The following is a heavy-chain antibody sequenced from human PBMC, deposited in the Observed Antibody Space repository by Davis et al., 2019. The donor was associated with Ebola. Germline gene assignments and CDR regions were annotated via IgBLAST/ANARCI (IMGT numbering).Heavy chain of an antibody. CDR3: ARDLGWNYYYGMDV. D-gene: IGHD6-19*01. Sequence: LSLTCAASGFTFSSYWMHWVRQAPGKGLVWVSRINSDGSSTSYADSVKGRFTISRDNAKNTLYLQMNSLRAEDTAVYYCARDLGWNYYYGMDVWGQGTTVTVSS. CDR1: GFTFSSYW. J-gene: IGHJ6*02. CDR2: INSDGSST. V-gene: IGHV3-74*01.